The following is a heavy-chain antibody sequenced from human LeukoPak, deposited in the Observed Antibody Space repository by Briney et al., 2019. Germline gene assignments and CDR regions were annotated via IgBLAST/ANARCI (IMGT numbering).Heavy chain of an antibody. J-gene: IGHJ5*02. Sequence: SETLSLTCTVSGGSISGYYWSWIRQPPGKGLEWIGYIFDSGSTNYNPSLKSRVTISIDTSKNQFSLRLSSVTAADTAVYYCARAHPVTSDWNQRVGSLFDPWGQGTLVTVSS. V-gene: IGHV4-59*01. CDR1: GGSISGYY. CDR3: ARAHPVTSDWNQRVGSLFDP. CDR2: IFDSGST. D-gene: IGHD1-1*01.